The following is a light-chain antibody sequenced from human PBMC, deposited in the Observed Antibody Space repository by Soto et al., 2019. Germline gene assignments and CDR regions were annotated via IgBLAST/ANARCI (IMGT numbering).Light chain of an antibody. V-gene: IGKV1-5*03. J-gene: IGKJ1*01. CDR1: QSINSW. CDR2: KAS. CDR3: QQYNTYWS. Sequence: DIQMTQSPSTLSASVGDRVTITCRASQSINSWLAWYQQKPGKAPKLLIYKASNLESGVPSRFSGSGSGTEFTPTISSLQPDDFATYYCQQYNTYWSFGQGTKVDI.